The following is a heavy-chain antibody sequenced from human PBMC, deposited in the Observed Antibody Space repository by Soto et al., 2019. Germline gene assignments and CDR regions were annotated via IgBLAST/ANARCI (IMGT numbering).Heavy chain of an antibody. CDR1: GFTFSSYS. CDR3: ARGVNYDSSGYLVRAAPDY. Sequence: GGSLRLSCAASGFTFSSYSMNWVRQAPGKGLEWVSSISSSSSYIYYADSVKGRFTISRDNAKNSLYLQMNSLRAEDTAVYYCARGVNYDSSGYLVRAAPDYWGQGTLVTVSS. CDR2: ISSSSSYI. V-gene: IGHV3-21*01. D-gene: IGHD3-22*01. J-gene: IGHJ4*02.